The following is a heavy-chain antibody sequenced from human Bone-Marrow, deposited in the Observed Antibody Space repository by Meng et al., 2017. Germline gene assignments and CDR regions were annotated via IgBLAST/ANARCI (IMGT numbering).Heavy chain of an antibody. Sequence: ASVKVSCKASGYTFTSYYMHWVRHAPGQGLEWMGIINPSGGSTSYAQKFQGRVTMTRDTSTSTVYMELSSLRSEDTAVYYCARDWRGSSWYAGGGGYYYYYGMDVWGQGTTVTVSS. CDR3: ARDWRGSSWYAGGGGYYYYYGMDV. J-gene: IGHJ6*02. D-gene: IGHD6-13*01. V-gene: IGHV1-46*01. CDR2: INPSGGST. CDR1: GYTFTSYY.